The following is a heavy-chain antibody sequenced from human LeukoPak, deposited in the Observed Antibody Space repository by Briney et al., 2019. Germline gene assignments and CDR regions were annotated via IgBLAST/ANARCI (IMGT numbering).Heavy chain of an antibody. CDR2: MNTDGTII. V-gene: IGHV3-74*01. J-gene: IGHJ4*02. CDR1: GFTFNEYW. D-gene: IGHD3-10*01. CDR3: GRDSYGSIDH. Sequence: QPGGSLRLSCEASGFTFNEYWMIWVRQVPGEGLIYVSHMNTDGTIINYADSVKGRFTISRDNAKNTLYLQMDSLRAEDTALYYCGRDSYGSIDHWGQGTLVTVSS.